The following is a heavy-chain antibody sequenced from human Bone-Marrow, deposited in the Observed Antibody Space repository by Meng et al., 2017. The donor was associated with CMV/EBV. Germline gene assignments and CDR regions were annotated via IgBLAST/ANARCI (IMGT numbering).Heavy chain of an antibody. V-gene: IGHV1-69*06. CDR2: IIPIFGTA. D-gene: IGHD3-3*01. J-gene: IGHJ5*02. Sequence: RYAISWVRQAPGQGLEWMGGIIPIFGTANYAQKFQGRVTITADKSTSTAYMELSSLRSEDTAVYYCARAKKYDFWSGYYMMGFWFDPWGQGTLVTVSS. CDR1: RYA. CDR3: ARAKKYDFWSGYYMMGFWFDP.